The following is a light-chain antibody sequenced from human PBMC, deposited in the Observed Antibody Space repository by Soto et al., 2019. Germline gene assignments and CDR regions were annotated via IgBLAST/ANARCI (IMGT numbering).Light chain of an antibody. Sequence: DVQMTQSPSTLSASVGDRVTITCRASQSVSTRLAWYQQKRGKAPKLLIFHASILQSGVPSRFSGSGSGTEFTLTISSLQPDDFATYYCQQYNDWRTFGQGTKVDVK. V-gene: IGKV1-5*01. CDR1: QSVSTR. J-gene: IGKJ1*01. CDR3: QQYNDWRT. CDR2: HAS.